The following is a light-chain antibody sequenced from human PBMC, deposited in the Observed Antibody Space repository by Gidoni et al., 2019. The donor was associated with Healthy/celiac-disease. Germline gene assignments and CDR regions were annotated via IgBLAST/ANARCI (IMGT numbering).Light chain of an antibody. CDR2: LNSDVSH. CDR3: QTWGTGIVV. V-gene: IGLV4-69*01. CDR1: SGHSSYA. J-gene: IGLJ2*01. Sequence: QLVLTQSPSASASLGASVKRTCTLSSGHSSYAIAWHQQQQAKGPRYLMKLNSDVSHSKGDGIPDRGSGSSSGAERYLTISSRQSEDEADYYCQTWGTGIVVFGGGTKLTVL.